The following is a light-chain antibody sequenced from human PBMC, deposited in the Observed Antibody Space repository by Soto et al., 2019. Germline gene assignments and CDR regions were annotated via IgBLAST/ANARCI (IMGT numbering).Light chain of an antibody. CDR3: QQYDNWRGT. CDR2: HAS. Sequence: ETVMIRSPAILYMPVVKRATLSCRASQSVSSNLAWYQQKPGQAPRLLIYHASTRATGIPARFSGSGSGTEFTLTISGLLSEDFGVYYSQQYDNWRGTFGQGTKVDI. V-gene: IGKV3-15*01. J-gene: IGKJ1*01. CDR1: QSVSSN.